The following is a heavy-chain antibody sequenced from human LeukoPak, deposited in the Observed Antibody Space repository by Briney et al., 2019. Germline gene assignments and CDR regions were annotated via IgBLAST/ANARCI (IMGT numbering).Heavy chain of an antibody. Sequence: GASVKVSCKASGYTFTSYGISWVRQAPGQGLGWMGWISAYNGNTNYAQNLQGKVTMTTDTSTSTAYMELRSLRSDDTAVYYCARDCSGGSCYSGNYYYYYGMDVWGQGTTVTVSS. J-gene: IGHJ6*02. CDR2: ISAYNGNT. CDR3: ARDCSGGSCYSGNYYYYYGMDV. D-gene: IGHD2-15*01. V-gene: IGHV1-18*01. CDR1: GYTFTSYG.